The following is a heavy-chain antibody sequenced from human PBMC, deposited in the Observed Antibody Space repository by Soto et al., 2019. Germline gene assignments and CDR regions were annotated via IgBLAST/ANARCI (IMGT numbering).Heavy chain of an antibody. J-gene: IGHJ6*03. Sequence: QVQLQESGPGLVKPSETLSLTCTVSGGSISSYYWSWIRQPPGKGLEWIGYIDYSGSTNYNPSLKCRVTISVDTSKNQFSLKLSSLTAADTAVYYCASRWYSCSWRDYYYYYMDVWGKGTTVTFSS. D-gene: IGHD6-13*01. V-gene: IGHV4-59*01. CDR1: GGSISSYY. CDR2: IDYSGST. CDR3: ASRWYSCSWRDYYYYYMDV.